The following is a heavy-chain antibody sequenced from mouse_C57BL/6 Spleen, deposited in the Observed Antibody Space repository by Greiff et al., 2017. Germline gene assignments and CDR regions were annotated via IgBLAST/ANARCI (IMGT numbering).Heavy chain of an antibody. CDR1: GYAFSSSW. CDR3: ARGRGNYFDY. Sequence: QVHVKQSGPELVKPGASVKISCKASGYAFSSSWMNWVKQRPGKGLEWIGRIYPGDGDTNYNGKFKGKATLTADKSSSTAYMQLSSLTSEDSAVYFCARGRGNYFDYWGQGTTLTVSS. V-gene: IGHV1-82*01. J-gene: IGHJ2*01. CDR2: IYPGDGDT.